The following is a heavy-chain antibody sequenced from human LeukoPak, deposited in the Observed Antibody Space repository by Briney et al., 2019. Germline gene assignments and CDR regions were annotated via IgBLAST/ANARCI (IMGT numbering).Heavy chain of an antibody. J-gene: IGHJ6*02. Sequence: VASVKVSCKASGYTFTSYDINWVRQATGQGLEWMGWMNPNSGNTGYAQKFQGRVTMTRNTSISTAYMELSSLRSEDTAVYYCARRRIRGVIIWGDYYGMDVWGQGTTVTVSS. V-gene: IGHV1-8*01. CDR3: ARRRIRGVIIWGDYYGMDV. D-gene: IGHD3-10*01. CDR2: MNPNSGNT. CDR1: GYTFTSYD.